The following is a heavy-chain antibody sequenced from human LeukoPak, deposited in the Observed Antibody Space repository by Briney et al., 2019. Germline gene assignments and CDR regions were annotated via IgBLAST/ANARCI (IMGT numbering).Heavy chain of an antibody. J-gene: IGHJ3*02. CDR2: VHYAGST. CDR3: ARDALRGWSLVVSAFDI. CDR1: GGSISDSSPYY. Sequence: SETLSFTCTVSGGSISDSSPYYGGWIRQAPGKGLEWIGSVHYAGSTYYNPSLRSRVTIDIDTSKNQFSLKLSSVTAADTAVYYCARDALRGWSLVVSAFDIWGQGTMVTVSS. V-gene: IGHV4-39*07. D-gene: IGHD2-15*01.